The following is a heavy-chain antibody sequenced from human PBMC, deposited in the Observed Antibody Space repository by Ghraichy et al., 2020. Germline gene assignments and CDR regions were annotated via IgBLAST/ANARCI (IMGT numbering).Heavy chain of an antibody. J-gene: IGHJ4*02. D-gene: IGHD3-10*01. Sequence: ASVKVSCKASGYTFSNYGINWVRQAPGQGLEWMGWISAYNGNTNYAQKLQGRVTMTRHTSTSTAYMELRSLRSDDTAVYYCARDLGSGSYYNLPFDYWGQGTLVTVSS. CDR2: ISAYNGNT. CDR3: ARDLGSGSYYNLPFDY. CDR1: GYTFSNYG. V-gene: IGHV1-18*04.